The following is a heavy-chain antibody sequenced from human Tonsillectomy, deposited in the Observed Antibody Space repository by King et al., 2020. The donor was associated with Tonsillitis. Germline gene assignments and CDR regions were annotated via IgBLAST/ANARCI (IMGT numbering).Heavy chain of an antibody. CDR1: EFTFSSYA. V-gene: IGHV3-23*04. Sequence: VQLVESGGDLIQPGGSLRISCAASEFTFSSYAMNWVRQVPGKGLQWVSGVSGSGGSTYYEDSVKGRFTISRDHFKNTLYLQMNSLRAEDTAVYYCARDHYDYVWGSYRQGFDYWGQGTLVTVSS. CDR3: ARDHYDYVWGSYRQGFDY. D-gene: IGHD3-16*02. CDR2: VSGSGGST. J-gene: IGHJ4*02.